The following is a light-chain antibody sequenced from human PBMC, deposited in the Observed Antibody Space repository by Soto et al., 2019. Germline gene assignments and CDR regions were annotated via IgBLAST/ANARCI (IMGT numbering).Light chain of an antibody. CDR2: WAS. Sequence: DIVMTQSPESLAVSLGERATINCKSSQSVFYSSNNKNYLNWYQQKPGQPPKLLIYWASIRESGVPDRFSGSGSGTDFTLTISSVQAEDVAVYYCQQYYDSPITFGRGTRLEIK. CDR3: QQYYDSPIT. CDR1: QSVFYSSNNKNY. V-gene: IGKV4-1*01. J-gene: IGKJ5*01.